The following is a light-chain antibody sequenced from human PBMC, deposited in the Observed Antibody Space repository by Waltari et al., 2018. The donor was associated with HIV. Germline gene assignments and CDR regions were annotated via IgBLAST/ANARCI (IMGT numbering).Light chain of an antibody. CDR2: AAS. J-gene: IGKJ5*01. Sequence: EFVLTQFRATLSLSSGERATLTCRPSQSISCYLAWYQQKPGQAPKLLIFAASTIDAGVPSRFSGSVSGTDFLLTISSLEHEDFATYYCQQRSNCAPTFGQGTKLDI. CDR3: QQRSNCAPT. CDR1: QSISCY. V-gene: IGKV3-11*01.